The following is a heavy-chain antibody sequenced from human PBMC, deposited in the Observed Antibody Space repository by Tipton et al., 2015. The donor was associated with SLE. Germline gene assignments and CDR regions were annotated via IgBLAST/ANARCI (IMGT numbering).Heavy chain of an antibody. CDR3: ASGPYCSGDCLSPLIY. J-gene: IGHJ4*02. Sequence: TLSLTCTVSGGSVSTSSHYWGWVRQPPGQGLEWIGSIYQTGTAYYNPSLKTRVTISLDTSKNHFSLKLNSVTAADTAIYYCASGPYCSGDCLSPLIYWGQGILVTVSS. V-gene: IGHV4-39*07. CDR1: GGSVSTSSHY. CDR2: IYQTGTA. D-gene: IGHD2-21*01.